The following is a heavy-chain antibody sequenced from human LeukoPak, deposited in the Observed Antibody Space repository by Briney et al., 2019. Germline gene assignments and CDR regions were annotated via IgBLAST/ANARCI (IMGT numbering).Heavy chain of an antibody. CDR3: ATSGYSYGYLYYYYGMDV. V-gene: IGHV3-7*01. CDR1: GFTFSSYL. Sequence: GGSLRLSCAASGFTFSSYLMSWVRQAPGKGLEWVANIKQDGSEKYYVDSVKGRFTISRDNAKNSLYLQMNSLRAEDTAVYYCATSGYSYGYLYYYYGMDVWGQGTTVTVSS. D-gene: IGHD5-18*01. CDR2: IKQDGSEK. J-gene: IGHJ6*02.